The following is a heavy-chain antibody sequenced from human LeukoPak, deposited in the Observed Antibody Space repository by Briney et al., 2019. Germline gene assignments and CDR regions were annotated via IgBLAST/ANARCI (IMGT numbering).Heavy chain of an antibody. CDR2: VSYSGTI. V-gene: IGHV4-59*08. D-gene: IGHD3-22*01. CDR3: ARHGRGDNYYKYYYYMDV. J-gene: IGHJ6*03. CDR1: GGSISAYF. Sequence: PSETLSLTCTVSGGSISAYFWSWIRQPPGKGLEWIGYVSYSGTINYKSSLKSRVTISLNTSQRQFSLSLNSVTAADTAVYYCARHGRGDNYYKYYYYMDVWGKGTPVTASS.